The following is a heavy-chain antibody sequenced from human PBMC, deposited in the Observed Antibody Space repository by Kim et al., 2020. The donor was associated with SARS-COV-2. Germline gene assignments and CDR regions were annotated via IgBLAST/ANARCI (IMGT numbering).Heavy chain of an antibody. Sequence: ASVKVSCKASGYTFTGYYMHWVRQAPGQGLEWMGWINPNSGGTNYAQKFQGWVTMTRDTSISTAYMELSRLRSDDTAVYYCARDVTVTTDYYYGMDVWGQGTTVTVSS. V-gene: IGHV1-2*04. CDR3: ARDVTVTTDYYYGMDV. J-gene: IGHJ6*02. D-gene: IGHD4-17*01. CDR1: GYTFTGYY. CDR2: INPNSGGT.